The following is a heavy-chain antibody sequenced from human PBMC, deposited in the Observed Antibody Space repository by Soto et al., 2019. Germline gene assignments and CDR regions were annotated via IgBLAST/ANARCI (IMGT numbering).Heavy chain of an antibody. Sequence: ASVKVSCKASGYTFTSYGISWVRQAPGQGLEWMGWISAYNGNTNYAQKLQGRVTMTTDTSTSTAYMELRSLRSDDTAVYYCARWIYSTTGYYYYGMDVWGQGTTVTVSS. D-gene: IGHD4-4*01. J-gene: IGHJ6*02. CDR2: ISAYNGNT. CDR3: ARWIYSTTGYYYYGMDV. CDR1: GYTFTSYG. V-gene: IGHV1-18*01.